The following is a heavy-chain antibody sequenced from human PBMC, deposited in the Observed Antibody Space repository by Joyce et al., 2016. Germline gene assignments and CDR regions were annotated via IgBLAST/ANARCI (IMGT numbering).Heavy chain of an antibody. D-gene: IGHD3-10*01. CDR2: IIPVFGTP. Sequence: QAQLVQSGDEVKKPGSSVKVSCKASGGTFSSYAINWVRQAPGQGLEGMGGIIPVFGTPNYAEKVQGRVTITANEATSTVYMELSSLRSDDTAFYYCARVAHGSGSPSLGHFDYWGQGTLVTVSS. CDR1: GGTFSSYA. J-gene: IGHJ4*02. V-gene: IGHV1-69*01. CDR3: ARVAHGSGSPSLGHFDY.